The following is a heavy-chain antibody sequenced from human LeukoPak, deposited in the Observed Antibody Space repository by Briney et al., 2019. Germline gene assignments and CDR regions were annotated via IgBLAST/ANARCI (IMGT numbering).Heavy chain of an antibody. CDR3: ARGHMGLDY. J-gene: IGHJ4*02. Sequence: SETLSLTCAVYGGSFSGYYWSWIRQPPGKGLEWIGEINHSGSTNYNPSLKSRVTISVDTSKSQFSLKLSSVTAADTAVYYCARGHMGLDYWGQGTLVTVSS. D-gene: IGHD1-26*01. V-gene: IGHV4-34*01. CDR2: INHSGST. CDR1: GGSFSGYY.